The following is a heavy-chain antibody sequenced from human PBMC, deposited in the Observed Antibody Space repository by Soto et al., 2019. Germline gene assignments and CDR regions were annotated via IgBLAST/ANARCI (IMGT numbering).Heavy chain of an antibody. CDR2: IIPIFGTA. CDR3: ARDSYGSGSYLLPIPYYYGMVV. V-gene: IGHV1-69*13. CDR1: GGTFSSYA. Sequence: SVKVSCKASGGTFSSYAISWVRQAPGQGLEWMGGIIPIFGTANYAQKFQGRVTITADESTSTAYMELSSLRSEDTAVYYCARDSYGSGSYLLPIPYYYGMVVWGQGTTVTVSS. J-gene: IGHJ6*02. D-gene: IGHD3-10*01.